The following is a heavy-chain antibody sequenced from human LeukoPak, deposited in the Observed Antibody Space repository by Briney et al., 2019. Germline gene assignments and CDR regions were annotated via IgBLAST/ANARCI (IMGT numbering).Heavy chain of an antibody. D-gene: IGHD4/OR15-4a*01. Sequence: PGGSLRLSCAASGFTFSSHWMNWVRQAPGRGLEWVANIKSDGSQQYYVDSVKGRFTISRDNAKNSLYLQMNSLRTEDTAVYFCARGDSRGYGGPSDYWGQGTLVTVSS. J-gene: IGHJ4*02. V-gene: IGHV3-7*03. CDR2: IKSDGSQQ. CDR3: ARGDSRGYGGPSDY. CDR1: GFTFSSHW.